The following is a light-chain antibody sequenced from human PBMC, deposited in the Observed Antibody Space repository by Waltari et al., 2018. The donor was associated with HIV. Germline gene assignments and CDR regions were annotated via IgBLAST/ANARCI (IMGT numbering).Light chain of an antibody. CDR3: GVWDDSLNGQV. CDR1: SPNIGRNT. J-gene: IGLJ2*01. V-gene: IGLV1-44*01. Sequence: QSVLTQPPSASGPPGQRVTISCSGSSPNIGRNTVNWYQQLPGTAPKLLIYTNNQRPSWVPDRFAGSKSGTSASLAISGLHSDDEAHYYCGVWDDSLNGQVFGGGTKLTVL. CDR2: TNN.